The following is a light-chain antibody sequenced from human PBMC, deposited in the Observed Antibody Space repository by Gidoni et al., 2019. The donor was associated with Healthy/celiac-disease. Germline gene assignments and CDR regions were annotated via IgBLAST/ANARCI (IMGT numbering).Light chain of an antibody. V-gene: IGKV1-39*01. CDR2: AAS. Sequence: DIQMTQSPSSLSASVGDRVTITCRASQSISSYLNWYQQKPGKAPKLLIYAASSLQSGVPSRFSSSACRKDFPLIISSLPPEDFATYYCQPSYSTPITFGQGTRVEIK. J-gene: IGKJ5*01. CDR3: QPSYSTPIT. CDR1: QSISSY.